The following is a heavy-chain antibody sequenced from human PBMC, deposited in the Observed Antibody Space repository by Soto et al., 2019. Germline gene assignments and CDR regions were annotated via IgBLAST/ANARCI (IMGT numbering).Heavy chain of an antibody. CDR3: ARDYPLYYYDSSGSVDAFDI. D-gene: IGHD3-22*01. Sequence: PGGSLRLSCAASGFTFSIFAMNWVRQAPGKGLEWVSSISSSSSYIYYADSVKGRFTISRDNAKNSLYLQMNSLRAEDTAVYYCARDYPLYYYDSSGSVDAFDIWGQGTMVTVSS. J-gene: IGHJ3*02. CDR1: GFTFSIFA. V-gene: IGHV3-21*01. CDR2: ISSSSSYI.